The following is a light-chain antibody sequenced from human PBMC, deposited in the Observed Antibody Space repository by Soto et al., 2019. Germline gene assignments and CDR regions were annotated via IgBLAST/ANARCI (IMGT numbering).Light chain of an antibody. CDR3: SSYTSSSTRV. CDR2: EVS. Sequence: QSVLTQPASVSGSPGQSITISCTGTSSDVGAYDYVSWYQQHPDKAPKLMIYEVSNRPSGVSNRFSGSKSVNTATLTISGLQAEDEADYSCSSYTSSSTRVFGTGTKVTVL. V-gene: IGLV2-14*03. CDR1: SSDVGAYDY. J-gene: IGLJ1*01.